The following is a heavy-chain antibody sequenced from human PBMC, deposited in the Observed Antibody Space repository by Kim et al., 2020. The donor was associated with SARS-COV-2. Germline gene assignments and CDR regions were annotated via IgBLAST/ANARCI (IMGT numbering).Heavy chain of an antibody. Sequence: ESLKISCKGSGYSFTSYWISWVRQMPGKGLEWMGRIDPSDSYTNYSPSFQGHVTISADKSISTAYLQWSSLKASDTAMYYCARLDSSSWYPTYWGQGTLVTVSS. D-gene: IGHD6-13*01. V-gene: IGHV5-10-1*01. CDR3: ARLDSSSWYPTY. CDR1: GYSFTSYW. J-gene: IGHJ4*02. CDR2: IDPSDSYT.